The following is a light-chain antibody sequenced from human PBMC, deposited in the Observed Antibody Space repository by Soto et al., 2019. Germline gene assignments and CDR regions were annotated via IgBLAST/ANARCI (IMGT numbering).Light chain of an antibody. J-gene: IGLJ1*01. Sequence: QSALTQPASVSGSPGPSITISCTVTSSDVGGNKFVSWYQHHPGRAPKVIISDVSHRPSGVSNRFSGSKSGSTASLTISGLQAEDEADSYCCSYTSSNTYVFGRGSKVTVL. CDR2: DVS. V-gene: IGLV2-14*01. CDR3: CSYTSSNTYV. CDR1: SSDVGGNKF.